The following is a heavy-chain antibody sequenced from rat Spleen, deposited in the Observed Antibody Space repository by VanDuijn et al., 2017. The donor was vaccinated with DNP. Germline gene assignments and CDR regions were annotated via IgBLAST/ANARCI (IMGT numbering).Heavy chain of an antibody. V-gene: IGHV3-3*01. D-gene: IGHD1-7*01. CDR3: ARQPTGMDY. CDR1: GYSITSSYR. CDR2: INSAGST. J-gene: IGHJ2*01. Sequence: EVQLQESGPGLVKPSQSLSLTCSVTGYSITSSYRWNWIRKFPGNKLEWMGYINSAGSTNYNPSLKSRISITRDTSKNQFFLQVNSVTTEDTATYYCARQPTGMDYWGQGVMVTVSP.